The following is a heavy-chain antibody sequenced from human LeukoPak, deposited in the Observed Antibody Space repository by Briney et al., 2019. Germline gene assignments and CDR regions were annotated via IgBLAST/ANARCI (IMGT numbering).Heavy chain of an antibody. D-gene: IGHD3-22*01. V-gene: IGHV1-18*01. CDR1: GYTFTSYG. J-gene: IGHJ3*02. CDR2: ISAYTGNT. Sequence: ASVKVSCKASGYTFTSYGISWVRQAPGQGLEWMGWISAYTGNTNYAQKLQGRVIMTTDTSTRTAYMELRSLRSDDSAFYYCARDSNGYYDTSGCGARGHFDIWGQGTMVTVSS. CDR3: ARDSNGYYDTSGCGARGHFDI.